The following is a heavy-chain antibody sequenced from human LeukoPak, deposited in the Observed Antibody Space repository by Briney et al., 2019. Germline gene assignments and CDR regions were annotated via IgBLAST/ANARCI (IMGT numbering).Heavy chain of an antibody. Sequence: GGSLRLSCAASGFTFSSYAMHWVRQAPGKGLEWVAVISYDGSNKYYADSVKGRFTISRGNSKNTLYLQMNSLRAEDTAVYYCARDEGGCSYGFFFDYWGQGTLVTVSS. D-gene: IGHD5-18*01. CDR3: ARDEGGCSYGFFFDY. CDR1: GFTFSSYA. CDR2: ISYDGSNK. J-gene: IGHJ4*02. V-gene: IGHV3-30*01.